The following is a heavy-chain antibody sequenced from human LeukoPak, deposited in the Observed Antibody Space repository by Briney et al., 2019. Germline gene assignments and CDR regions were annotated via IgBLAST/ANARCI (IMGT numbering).Heavy chain of an antibody. CDR1: GGSFSGYY. D-gene: IGHD5-12*01. J-gene: IGHJ5*02. V-gene: IGHV4-34*01. CDR2: INHSGST. Sequence: SETPSLTCAVYGGSFSGYYWSWIRQPPGKGLEWIGEINHSGSTNYNPSLKSRVTISVDTSKNQFSLKLSSVTAADTAVYYCARGLGRWLQLLGNWFDPWGQGTLVTVSS. CDR3: ARGLGRWLQLLGNWFDP.